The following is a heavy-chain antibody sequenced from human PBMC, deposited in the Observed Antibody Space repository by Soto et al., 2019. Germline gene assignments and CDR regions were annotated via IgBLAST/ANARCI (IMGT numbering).Heavy chain of an antibody. CDR3: AKDRSDFWTILTDYYYYYYMDV. CDR1: GFTFSSYA. D-gene: IGHD3-3*01. Sequence: GGSLRLSCAASGFTFSSYAMSWVRQAPGKGLEWVSAISGSGGSTYYADSVKGRFTISRDNSKNTLYLQMNSLRAEDTAVYYCAKDRSDFWTILTDYYYYYYMDVWGKGTTVTVSS. CDR2: ISGSGGST. V-gene: IGHV3-23*01. J-gene: IGHJ6*03.